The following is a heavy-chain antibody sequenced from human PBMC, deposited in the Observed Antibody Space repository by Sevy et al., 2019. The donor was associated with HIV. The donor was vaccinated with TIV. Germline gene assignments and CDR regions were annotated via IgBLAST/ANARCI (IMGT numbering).Heavy chain of an antibody. J-gene: IGHJ4*02. V-gene: IGHV3-33*01. D-gene: IGHD3-10*01. Sequence: GGSLRLSCAASGFTFSSYGMHWVRQAPGKGLEWVAVIWYDGSNKYYEDSVKGRFTISRDNSKNTLYLQMNSLRAEDKAVYYCARDKLPPVMVTMVRGALSYYFDYWGQGTLVTVSS. CDR3: ARDKLPPVMVTMVRGALSYYFDY. CDR1: GFTFSSYG. CDR2: IWYDGSNK.